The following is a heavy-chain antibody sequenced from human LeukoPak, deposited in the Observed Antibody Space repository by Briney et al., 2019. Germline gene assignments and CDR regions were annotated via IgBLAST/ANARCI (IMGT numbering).Heavy chain of an antibody. CDR2: ISYDGSNK. CDR3: TRDPPSSGWSFDY. CDR1: GLTFSSYA. Sequence: GGSLRLSCAAPGLTFSSYAMHWVRQAPGKGLGWVAVISYDGSNKYYADSVKGRFTISRDNSKNTLYLQMNSLRAEDTAVYYCTRDPPSSGWSFDYWGQGTLVTVSS. V-gene: IGHV3-30-3*01. J-gene: IGHJ4*02. D-gene: IGHD6-19*01.